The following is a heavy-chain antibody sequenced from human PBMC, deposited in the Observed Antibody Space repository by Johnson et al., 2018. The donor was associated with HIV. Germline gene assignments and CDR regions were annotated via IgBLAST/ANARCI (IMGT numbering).Heavy chain of an antibody. J-gene: IGHJ3*02. D-gene: IGHD4/OR15-4a*01. CDR3: ARDRVSAFDYDPGAFDI. CDR1: GFTFSSYA. Sequence: QVLLVESGGGVVQPGRSLRLSCAASGFTFSSYAMHWVRQAPGKGLEWVAVISYDGSNKYYADSVKGRFTISRDNSKNTLYLQMNSLRAEDTAVYYCARDRVSAFDYDPGAFDIWGRGTMVTVSS. V-gene: IGHV3-30-3*01. CDR2: ISYDGSNK.